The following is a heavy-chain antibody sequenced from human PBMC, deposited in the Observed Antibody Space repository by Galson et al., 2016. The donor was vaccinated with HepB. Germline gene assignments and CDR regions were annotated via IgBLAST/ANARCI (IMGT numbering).Heavy chain of an antibody. CDR2: ISSALRPI. V-gene: IGHV3-48*01. CDR3: ARELVRSAFDL. Sequence: SLRLSCAASGFTLSGSGLNWVRQAPGRGLEWISYISSALRPIYYADSVKGRFTISRDNAMNSVYLQMNSLRAEDTGVYYCARELVRSAFDLWGQGTMVTVSS. J-gene: IGHJ3*01. D-gene: IGHD6-6*01. CDR1: GFTLSGSG.